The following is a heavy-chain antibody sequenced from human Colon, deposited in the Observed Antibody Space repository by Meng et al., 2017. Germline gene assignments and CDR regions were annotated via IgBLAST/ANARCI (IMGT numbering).Heavy chain of an antibody. V-gene: IGHV3-23*01. CDR3: GKTGCRSSGDYCFGG. CDR2: IKSGGDKT. Sequence: GESLKISCAASGFTFSSFAMSWVRQVPGKGLEWVSSIKSGGDKTYFADSVKGRFTISRDNSNNAVYLQMNSLRSEDTAVYYCGKTGCRSSGDYCFGGWGQGTLVTVSS. J-gene: IGHJ4*02. CDR1: GFTFSSFA. D-gene: IGHD3-22*01.